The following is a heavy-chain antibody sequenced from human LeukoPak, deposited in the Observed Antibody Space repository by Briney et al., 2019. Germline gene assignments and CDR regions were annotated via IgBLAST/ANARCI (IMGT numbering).Heavy chain of an antibody. J-gene: IGHJ4*02. CDR1: GGSISSGGYS. CDR3: ARGMAAAVDY. CDR2: IYHSGST. V-gene: IGHV4-30-2*01. D-gene: IGHD6-13*01. Sequence: PSETLSLTCAVSGGSISSGGYSWSWIRQPPGKGLEWIGYIYHSGSTYYNPSLKSRVTISVDRSKNQFSLKLSSVTAADTAVYYCARGMAAAVDYWGQGTLVTVSS.